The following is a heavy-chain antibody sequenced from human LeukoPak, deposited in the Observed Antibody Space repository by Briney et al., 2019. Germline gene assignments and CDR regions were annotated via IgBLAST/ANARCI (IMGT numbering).Heavy chain of an antibody. CDR3: GRDMVVSGWGNCLDT. J-gene: IGHJ5*02. V-gene: IGHV3-30*02. CDR1: GFTFNNYG. D-gene: IGHD6-19*01. Sequence: GGSLRLSCAASGFTFNNYGMHWVRQIAGKGLEWVAFMRYDGSAKFYTDSVRGRFTISRDNAKNTLFLQMNSLGTEDTAVYYCGRDMVVSGWGNCLDTWGQGTLVTVSS. CDR2: MRYDGSAK.